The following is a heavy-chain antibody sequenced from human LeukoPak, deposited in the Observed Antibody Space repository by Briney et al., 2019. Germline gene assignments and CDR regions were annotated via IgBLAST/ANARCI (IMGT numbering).Heavy chain of an antibody. CDR3: ARQAPSVVVAATGDFDY. CDR2: IYPGDSDT. CDR1: GYSFTSYW. V-gene: IGHV5-51*01. Sequence: GESLKISCKGPGYSFTSYWIGWVRQMPGKGLEWMGIIYPGDSDTRYRPSFEGQVTISADKSISTAYLQWSSLKASDTAMYYCARQAPSVVVAATGDFDYWGQGTLVTVSS. D-gene: IGHD2-15*01. J-gene: IGHJ4*02.